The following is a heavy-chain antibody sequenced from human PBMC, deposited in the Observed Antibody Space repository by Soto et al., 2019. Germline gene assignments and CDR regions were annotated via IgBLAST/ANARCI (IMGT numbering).Heavy chain of an antibody. D-gene: IGHD6-13*01. CDR2: IIPIFGTA. V-gene: IGHV1-69*13. Sequence: SVKVSCKASGGTFSSYAISWVRQAPGQGLEWMGGIIPIFGTANYAQKLQGRVTITADESTSTAYMELRSLRSEDTAVYYCARYGAAAATNCYYYCGIDVWGQGTTVTVSS. CDR1: GGTFSSYA. CDR3: ARYGAAAATNCYYYCGIDV. J-gene: IGHJ6*02.